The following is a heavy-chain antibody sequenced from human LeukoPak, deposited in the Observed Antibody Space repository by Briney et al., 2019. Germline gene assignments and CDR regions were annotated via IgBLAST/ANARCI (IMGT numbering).Heavy chain of an antibody. Sequence: GGSLRLSCAASGFTFYKFEMNWLRQAPGKGLEWFSSISPGGSNIYYADSVKGRFTTSRANAKNSLYLQRSTLRAEDTAMYASARLGSSGMVHGDLDYWGQGTLVGVSS. J-gene: IGHJ4*02. V-gene: IGHV3-21*01. D-gene: IGHD2-21*01. CDR3: ARLGSSGMVHGDLDY. CDR1: GFTFYKFE. CDR2: ISPGGSNI.